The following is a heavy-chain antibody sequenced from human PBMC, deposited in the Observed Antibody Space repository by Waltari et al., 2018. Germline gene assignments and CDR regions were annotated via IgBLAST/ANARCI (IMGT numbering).Heavy chain of an antibody. V-gene: IGHV1-2*06. Sequence: QVQLVQSGAEVKKPGASVKVSCKASGYTFTGYYMHWVRQAPGQGLEWMGRINPNSGGTNYAQKFQGRVTMTRDTSISTAYMELSRLRSDDTAVYYCARAMGALGARSWYRAVDYWGQGTLVTVSS. D-gene: IGHD6-13*01. CDR2: INPNSGGT. J-gene: IGHJ4*02. CDR3: ARAMGALGARSWYRAVDY. CDR1: GYTFTGYY.